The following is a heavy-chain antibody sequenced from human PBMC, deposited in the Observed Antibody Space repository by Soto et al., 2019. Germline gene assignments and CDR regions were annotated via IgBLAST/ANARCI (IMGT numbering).Heavy chain of an antibody. Sequence: ASVKVSCKASGYTFTSYYMHWVRQAPGQGLEWMGIINPSGGSTSYAQKFQGRVTMTRDTSTSTVYMEPSSLRSEDTVVYYCAREGTPGVGATIDYNNYNGMDVWGQGTPVTVSS. J-gene: IGHJ6*02. CDR1: GYTFTSYY. V-gene: IGHV1-46*01. CDR3: AREGTPGVGATIDYNNYNGMDV. D-gene: IGHD1-26*01. CDR2: INPSGGST.